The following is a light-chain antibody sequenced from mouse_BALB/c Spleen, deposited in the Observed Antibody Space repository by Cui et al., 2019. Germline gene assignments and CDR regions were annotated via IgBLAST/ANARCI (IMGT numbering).Light chain of an antibody. CDR2: HGT. CDR3: VQYAQFP. Sequence: DILMTQSPSSMSVSLGDTVSITCHASQGISSNIGWLQQKPRKSFKGLIYHGTNLEDGVPSRFSGSGSGADYSLTISSLESEDFADYYCVQYAQFPFGGGTKLEIK. V-gene: IGKV14-100*01. CDR1: QGISSN. J-gene: IGKJ2*01.